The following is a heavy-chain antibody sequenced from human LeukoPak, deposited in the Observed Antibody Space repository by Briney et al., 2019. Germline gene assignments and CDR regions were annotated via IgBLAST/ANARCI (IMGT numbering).Heavy chain of an antibody. Sequence: PGGSLRLSCAASGFTFSTYWMSWVRQAPGKGLEWVAFIRYDGSNKYYADSVKGRFTISRDNSKNTLYLQMNSLRAEDTAVYYCAKGYVGFWSGLPPLWGQGTLVTVSS. D-gene: IGHD3-3*01. CDR2: IRYDGSNK. CDR1: GFTFSTYW. CDR3: AKGYVGFWSGLPPL. V-gene: IGHV3-30*02. J-gene: IGHJ4*02.